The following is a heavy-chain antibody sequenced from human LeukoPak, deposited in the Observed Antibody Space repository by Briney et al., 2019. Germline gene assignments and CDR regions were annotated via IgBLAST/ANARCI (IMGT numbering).Heavy chain of an antibody. Sequence: SGTLSLTCAVSGVSISSSEWWIWVRQPPGKGLEWIGYIYYSGSTNYNPSLKSRVTISVDTSRNQFSLKLSSVTAADTAVYYCARDLRTIFGVVSWFDPWGQGTLVTVSS. CDR3: ARDLRTIFGVVSWFDP. J-gene: IGHJ5*02. D-gene: IGHD3-3*01. CDR2: IYYSGST. CDR1: GVSISSSEW. V-gene: IGHV4-4*02.